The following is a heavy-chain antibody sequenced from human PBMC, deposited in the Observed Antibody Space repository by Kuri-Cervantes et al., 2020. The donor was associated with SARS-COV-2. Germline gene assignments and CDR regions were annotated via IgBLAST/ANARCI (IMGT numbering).Heavy chain of an antibody. D-gene: IGHD6-13*01. CDR2: ISSSSYI. CDR1: GFTFSSYS. V-gene: IGHV3-21*01. J-gene: IGHJ4*02. Sequence: LSLTCAASGFTFSSYSMNWVRQAPGKGLEWVSSISSSSYIYYADSVKGRFTISRDNAKNSLYLQMNSLRAEDTAVYYCARDLDSSSWFDYWGQGTLVTISS. CDR3: ARDLDSSSWFDY.